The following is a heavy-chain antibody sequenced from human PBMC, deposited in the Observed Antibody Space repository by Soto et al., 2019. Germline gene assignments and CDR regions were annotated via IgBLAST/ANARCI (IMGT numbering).Heavy chain of an antibody. Sequence: PGGSLRLSCAASGFTFSNYAMQWVRQAPGKGLEWVAVVSSDGSYKYYGDSVKGRFTVSRDNSKNTLYLQMNSLRPDDTAVYYCAKDSPSGTFDYWGQGTLVTVSS. J-gene: IGHJ4*02. CDR2: VSSDGSYK. CDR3: AKDSPSGTFDY. V-gene: IGHV3-30*18. D-gene: IGHD3-10*01. CDR1: GFTFSNYA.